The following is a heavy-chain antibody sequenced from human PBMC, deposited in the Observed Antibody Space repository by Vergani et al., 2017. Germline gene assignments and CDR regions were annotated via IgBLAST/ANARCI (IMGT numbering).Heavy chain of an antibody. CDR2: ISWNRGSI. Sequence: EVQLLESGGGLVQPGRSLRLSCAASGFTFDDYAMHWVRQAPGKGLEWVSGISWNRGSIGYADSVKGRFTISRDNAKNSLYLQMNSLRAEDTALYYCAKDSEFWSGYLDDWGQGTLVTVSS. CDR1: GFTFDDYA. CDR3: AKDSEFWSGYLDD. D-gene: IGHD3-3*01. V-gene: IGHV3-9*01. J-gene: IGHJ4*02.